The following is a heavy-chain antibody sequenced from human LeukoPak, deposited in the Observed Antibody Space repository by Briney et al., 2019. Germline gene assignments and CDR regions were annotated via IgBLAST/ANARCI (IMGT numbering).Heavy chain of an antibody. J-gene: IGHJ5*02. Sequence: SQTLSLTCAVSGASISSGGFYWGWIRQLPGKGLDWIGSIYYTGTTYYNPSLKSRSTISVDTSENHFSLTLTSVTAADTAVYYCARLRFFGWSEFDPWGQGILVTVSS. CDR3: ARLRFFGWSEFDP. V-gene: IGHV4-31*11. CDR1: GASISSGGFY. CDR2: IYYTGTT. D-gene: IGHD3-9*01.